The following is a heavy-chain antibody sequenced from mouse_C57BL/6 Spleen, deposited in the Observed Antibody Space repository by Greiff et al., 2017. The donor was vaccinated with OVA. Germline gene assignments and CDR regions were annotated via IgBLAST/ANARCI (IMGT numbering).Heavy chain of an antibody. Sequence: QVQLQQSGAELVRPGASVTLSCKASGYTFTDYEMHWVKQTPVHGLEWIGAIDPETGGTAYNQKFKGKAILTADKSSSTAYMELRSLTSEDSAVYYCTRRVYGSSSWFAYWGQGTLVTVSA. CDR1: GYTFTDYE. V-gene: IGHV1-15*01. D-gene: IGHD1-1*01. CDR2: IDPETGGT. CDR3: TRRVYGSSSWFAY. J-gene: IGHJ3*01.